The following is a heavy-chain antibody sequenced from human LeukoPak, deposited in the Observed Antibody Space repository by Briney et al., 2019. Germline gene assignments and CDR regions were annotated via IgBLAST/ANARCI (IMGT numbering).Heavy chain of an antibody. CDR1: GYTFTSYA. CDR2: INPNSGGT. J-gene: IGHJ4*02. V-gene: IGHV1-2*06. D-gene: IGHD2-2*01. CDR3: ARVYCSSTSCSRRFDY. Sequence: ASVKVSCKASGYTFTSYAMHWVRQAPGQGLEWMGRINPNSGGTNYAQKFQGRVTMTRDTSISTAYMELSRLRSDDTAVYYCARVYCSSTSCSRRFDYWGQGTLVTVSS.